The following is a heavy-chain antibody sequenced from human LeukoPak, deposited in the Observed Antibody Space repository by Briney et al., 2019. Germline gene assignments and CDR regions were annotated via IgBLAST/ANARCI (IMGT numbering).Heavy chain of an antibody. CDR2: ISSSSSYI. J-gene: IGHJ3*02. CDR1: GFTFSSYS. Sequence: GGSLRLSCAASGFTFSSYSMNWVRQAPGKGLEWVSSISSSSSYIYYADSVEGRFTISRDNAKNSLYLQMNSLRAEDTAVYYCARGEQQLTHDAFDIWGQGTMVTVSS. D-gene: IGHD6-13*01. CDR3: ARGEQQLTHDAFDI. V-gene: IGHV3-21*01.